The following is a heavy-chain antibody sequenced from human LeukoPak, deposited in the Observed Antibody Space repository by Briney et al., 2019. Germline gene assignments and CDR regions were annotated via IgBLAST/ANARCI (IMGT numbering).Heavy chain of an antibody. D-gene: IGHD3-3*01. V-gene: IGHV4-4*09. Sequence: SETLSLTCTVSGGSISSYYWSWIRQPPGKGLEWIGYIYTSGSTNYNPSLKSRVTISVDTSKNQFSLKLSSVTAADTAVYYCARHEGFLEGYFDYWGQGTLVTVSS. CDR2: IYTSGST. J-gene: IGHJ4*02. CDR3: ARHEGFLEGYFDY. CDR1: GGSISSYY.